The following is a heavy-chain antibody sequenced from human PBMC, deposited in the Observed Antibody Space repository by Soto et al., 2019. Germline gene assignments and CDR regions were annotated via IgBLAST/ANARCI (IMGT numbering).Heavy chain of an antibody. Sequence: GESLKISCNGSGYIFTSYWIGWVRQMPGKGLEWMGIIYPGDSDTRYSPSFQGQVTISADKSISTAYLQWSSLKASDTAMYYCARGTYDYVWGSYRMDYYYYGMDVWGQGTTVTVSS. J-gene: IGHJ6*02. CDR2: IYPGDSDT. D-gene: IGHD3-16*02. CDR1: GYIFTSYW. V-gene: IGHV5-51*01. CDR3: ARGTYDYVWGSYRMDYYYYGMDV.